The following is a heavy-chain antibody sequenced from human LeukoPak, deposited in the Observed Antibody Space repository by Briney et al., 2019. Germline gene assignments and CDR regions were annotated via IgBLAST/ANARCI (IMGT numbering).Heavy chain of an antibody. J-gene: IGHJ3*02. CDR2: IKQDGSEK. D-gene: IGHD4-17*01. V-gene: IGHV3-7*01. Sequence: GGSLRLSCTASGFTFSSYWMSWVRQAPGKGLEWVANIKQDGSEKYYVDSVKGRFTISRDNAKNSLYLQMNSLRAEDTAFYYCAKAVDYGDYWDALDIWGQGTMVTVSS. CDR3: AKAVDYGDYWDALDI. CDR1: GFTFSSYW.